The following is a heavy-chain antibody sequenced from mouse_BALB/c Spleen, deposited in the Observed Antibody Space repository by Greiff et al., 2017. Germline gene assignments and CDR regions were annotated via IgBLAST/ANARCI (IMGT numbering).Heavy chain of an antibody. V-gene: IGHV1-80*01. J-gene: IGHJ2*01. CDR1: GYAFSSYW. Sequence: QVQLKESGAELVRPGSSVKISCKASGYAFSSYWMNWVKQRPGQGLEWIGQIYPGDGDTNYNGKFKGKATLTADKSSSTAYMQLSSLTSEDSAVYFCARGDYEPNFDYWGQGTTLTVSS. D-gene: IGHD2-4*01. CDR2: IYPGDGDT. CDR3: ARGDYEPNFDY.